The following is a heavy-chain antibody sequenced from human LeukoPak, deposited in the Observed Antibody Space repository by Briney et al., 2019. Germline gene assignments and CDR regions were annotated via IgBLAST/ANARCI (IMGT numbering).Heavy chain of an antibody. V-gene: IGHV3-33*08. Sequence: PGGSLRLSCAASGFTVSSNYMSWVRQAPGKGLEWVAVIWYDGSNKYYADSVKGRFTISRDNSKNTLYLQMNSLRAEDTAVYYCANIAARGGSDYWGQGTLVTVSS. J-gene: IGHJ4*02. CDR3: ANIAARGGSDY. CDR2: IWYDGSNK. D-gene: IGHD6-6*01. CDR1: GFTVSSNY.